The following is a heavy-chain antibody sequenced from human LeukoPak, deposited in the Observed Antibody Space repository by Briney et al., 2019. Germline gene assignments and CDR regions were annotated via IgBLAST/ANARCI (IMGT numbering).Heavy chain of an antibody. D-gene: IGHD2-2*01. J-gene: IGHJ6*02. CDR3: ARDDVIPADRSGLYYYVMDV. CDR2: ISGSGGST. V-gene: IGHV3-23*01. Sequence: EAGGSLRLSCAASGFTFSSYAMSWVRQAPGKGLEWVSAISGSGGSTYYADSVKGRFTISRDNSKNTLYLQMNSLRTEDTAVYYCARDDVIPADRSGLYYYVMDVWGQGTTVTVSS. CDR1: GFTFSSYA.